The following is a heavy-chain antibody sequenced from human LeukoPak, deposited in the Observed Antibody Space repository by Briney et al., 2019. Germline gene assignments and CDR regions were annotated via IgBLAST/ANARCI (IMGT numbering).Heavy chain of an antibody. Sequence: GGSLRLPCAASGFTVSSNYMSWVRQAPGKGLEWVSIIYSGDSTYYADSVKGRFTISRDNSKNTLYLQMNSLRAEDTAVYYCARGLFWSGYLDYGMDVWGQGTTVTVSS. V-gene: IGHV3-66*02. CDR1: GFTVSSNY. CDR3: ARGLFWSGYLDYGMDV. J-gene: IGHJ6*02. D-gene: IGHD3-3*01. CDR2: IYSGDST.